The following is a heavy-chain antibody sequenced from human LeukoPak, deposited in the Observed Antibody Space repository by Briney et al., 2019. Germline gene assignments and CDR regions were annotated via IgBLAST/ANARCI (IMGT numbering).Heavy chain of an antibody. J-gene: IGHJ3*02. CDR3: ARATYYYDSSGRTDAFDI. Sequence: SETLSLTCTVSGGSISSGSYYWSWIRQPAGKGLEWIGRIYTSGSTNYNPSLKSRVAISVDTSKNQFSLKLSSVTAADTAVYYCARATYYYDSSGRTDAFDIWGQGTMVTVSS. D-gene: IGHD3-22*01. CDR2: IYTSGST. V-gene: IGHV4-61*02. CDR1: GGSISSGSYY.